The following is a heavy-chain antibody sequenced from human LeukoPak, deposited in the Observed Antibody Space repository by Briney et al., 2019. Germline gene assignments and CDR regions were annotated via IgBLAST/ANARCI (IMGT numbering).Heavy chain of an antibody. D-gene: IGHD3-3*01. CDR2: INHSGST. Sequence: SETLSLTCAVYGGSFSDYYWSWIRQPPGKGLEWIGEINHSGSTNYNPALKSRVTISVDTSKNQFSLKLSSVTAADTAVYYCATLYDFWSGYPVNWFDPWGQGTLVTVSS. CDR1: GGSFSDYY. J-gene: IGHJ5*02. V-gene: IGHV4-34*01. CDR3: ATLYDFWSGYPVNWFDP.